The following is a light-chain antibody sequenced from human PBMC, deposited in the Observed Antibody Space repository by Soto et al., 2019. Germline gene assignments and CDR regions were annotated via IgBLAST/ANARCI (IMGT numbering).Light chain of an antibody. V-gene: IGKV1-33*01. CDR1: QDISNN. Sequence: DIQMTQSPSSLSASVGDRVTITCQASQDISNNLNWYQQKPGKAPKLLIYDASNLETGVPSRFSGGGSGTDFTFTISSLQPEDIATYYCQQYNSYSPGMYTFGQGTKLEIK. J-gene: IGKJ2*01. CDR2: DAS. CDR3: QQYNSYSPGMYT.